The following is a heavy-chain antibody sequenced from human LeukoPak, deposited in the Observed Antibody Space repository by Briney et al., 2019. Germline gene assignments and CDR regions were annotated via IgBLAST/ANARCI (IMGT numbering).Heavy chain of an antibody. Sequence: GGSLRLSCAASGFTFSSYGLHWVRQAPGKGLGCGAVIWYDGSNKYYADSVKGRFTISRDNSKNTLYLQMNSLRAEDTAVYYCAREYPPRYYYDSSGYLDYWGQGTLVTVSS. CDR2: IWYDGSNK. D-gene: IGHD3-22*01. V-gene: IGHV3-33*01. J-gene: IGHJ4*02. CDR3: AREYPPRYYYDSSGYLDY. CDR1: GFTFSSYG.